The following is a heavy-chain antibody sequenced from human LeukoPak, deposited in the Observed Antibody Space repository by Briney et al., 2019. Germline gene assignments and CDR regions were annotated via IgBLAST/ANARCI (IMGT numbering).Heavy chain of an antibody. D-gene: IGHD3-10*01. Sequence: GGSLRLSCAPSGFIFSSYSFNWVRQAPGKGLEWVAHIGSTGSFVHYADSVKGRFTISRDNADNSLYLQMSSLRAEDTAVYYCAREGWLGGWQEWGQGTVVTVST. CDR1: GFIFSSYS. CDR2: IGSTGSFV. J-gene: IGHJ4*02. CDR3: AREGWLGGWQE. V-gene: IGHV3-48*01.